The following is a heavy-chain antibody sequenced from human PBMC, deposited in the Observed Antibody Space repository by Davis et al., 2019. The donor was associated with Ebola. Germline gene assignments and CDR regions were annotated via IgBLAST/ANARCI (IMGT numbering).Heavy chain of an antibody. Sequence: PGGSLRLSCAASGFTFSSFGMHWVRQAPGKGLEWMTFIQPDGNDKYYSDSVKGRFTISRDNSKSALFLQMNSLTPEDTAVYHCAKKLSTGVGCDYWGQGTLVTVSS. CDR3: AKKLSTGVGCDY. V-gene: IGHV3-30*02. CDR2: IQPDGNDK. J-gene: IGHJ4*02. D-gene: IGHD1-26*01. CDR1: GFTFSSFG.